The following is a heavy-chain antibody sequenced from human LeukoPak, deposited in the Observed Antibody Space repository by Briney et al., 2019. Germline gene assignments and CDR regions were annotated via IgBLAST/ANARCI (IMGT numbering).Heavy chain of an antibody. Sequence: GGSLRLSCAASGFTFSSYAVSWVRQAPGKGLEWVSAISGSGGSTYYADSVKGRFTISRDNSKNTLYLQMNSLGAEDTAVYYCAKTLYSYGYDLFEFDPWGQGTLVTVSS. V-gene: IGHV3-23*01. J-gene: IGHJ5*02. CDR2: ISGSGGST. D-gene: IGHD5-18*01. CDR3: AKTLYSYGYDLFEFDP. CDR1: GFTFSSYA.